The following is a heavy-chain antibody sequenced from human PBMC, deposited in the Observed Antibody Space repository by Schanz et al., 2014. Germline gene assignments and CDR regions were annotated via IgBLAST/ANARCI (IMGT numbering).Heavy chain of an antibody. Sequence: EVQVVESGGGLVQPGRSLRLSCAASGFTFSSHSFNWVRQAPGKGLEWISYITYNGGTIYYADSVKGRFTISRDNAKNSLYLEMNSLRAEDTALYYCARDRRNADLDYWGQGTLVTVSS. V-gene: IGHV3-48*01. CDR2: ITYNGGTI. CDR3: ARDRRNADLDY. D-gene: IGHD1-1*01. J-gene: IGHJ4*02. CDR1: GFTFSSHS.